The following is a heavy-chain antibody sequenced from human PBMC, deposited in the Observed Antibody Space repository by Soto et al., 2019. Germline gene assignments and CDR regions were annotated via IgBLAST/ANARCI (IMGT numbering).Heavy chain of an antibody. CDR2: IYPSGTT. Sequence: SETLSLTCTVSGDSFSRGDYYWSWIRQPPGKALEWIGYIYPSGTTYYNPSLESRLTLSLNSAQNQFSLRLTSVTAADTALYYCASAKTGSHHFVSWDQGNLVTVS. V-gene: IGHV4-30-4*01. J-gene: IGHJ4*02. CDR3: ASAKTGSHHFVS. CDR1: GDSFSRGDYY.